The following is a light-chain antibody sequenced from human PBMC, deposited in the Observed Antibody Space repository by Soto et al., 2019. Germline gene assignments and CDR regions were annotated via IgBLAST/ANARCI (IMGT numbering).Light chain of an antibody. J-gene: IGLJ2*01. CDR2: KSD. CDR1: SGSIASNH. V-gene: IGLV6-57*04. CDR3: QSYDSNTVV. Sequence: NFMLTQPHSVSESPGKTVTISCTRSSGSIASNHVQWYQQRPGSAPTTVIYKSDQRPSGVPDRFSASIDSSSNSASLTISGLKTEDEADYYCQSYDSNTVVFGGGTQLTVL.